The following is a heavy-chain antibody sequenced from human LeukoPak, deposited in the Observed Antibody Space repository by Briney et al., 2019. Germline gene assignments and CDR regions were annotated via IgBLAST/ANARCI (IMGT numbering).Heavy chain of an antibody. CDR2: VYFRGST. Sequence: GSLRLSCAASGFTFSSYWMSWVRQSPGKGLQWIGSVYFRGSTYYSPSLKSRVTISVGTSKSQFSLRLSSVTAADTAVYFCGSELRRFYYYYYMNVWGKGTSVTVSS. CDR1: GFTFSSYW. CDR3: GSELRRFYYYYYMNV. V-gene: IGHV4-39*07. J-gene: IGHJ6*03. D-gene: IGHD3-16*01.